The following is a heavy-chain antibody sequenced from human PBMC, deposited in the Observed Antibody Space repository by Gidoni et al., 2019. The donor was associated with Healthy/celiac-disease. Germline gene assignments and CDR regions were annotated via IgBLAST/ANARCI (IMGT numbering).Heavy chain of an antibody. CDR1: GFTFRSYA. Sequence: EVQLLESGGGLVQPAGSLRLSCAASGFTFRSYAMSWVRQAQGKGLEWVSAISGSGGSTYYADSVKGRFTISRDNSKNTLYLQMNSLRAEDTAVYYCAKEECSSTSCLIGYWGQGTLVTVSS. J-gene: IGHJ4*02. D-gene: IGHD2-2*01. V-gene: IGHV3-23*01. CDR2: ISGSGGST. CDR3: AKEECSSTSCLIGY.